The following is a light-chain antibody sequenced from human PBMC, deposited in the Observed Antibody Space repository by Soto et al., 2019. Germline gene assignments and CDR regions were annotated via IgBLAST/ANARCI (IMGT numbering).Light chain of an antibody. CDR1: QSVGNY. J-gene: IGKJ1*01. Sequence: EIVLTQSPATLSLSPGERAILSCRASQSVGNYLAWYQQKPGQAPRLLIYGASNRATGIPDRFSGSGSGTDFTLTISRLEPEDFAVYYCQQYGSSGTFGQGTKVDNK. CDR3: QQYGSSGT. CDR2: GAS. V-gene: IGKV3-20*01.